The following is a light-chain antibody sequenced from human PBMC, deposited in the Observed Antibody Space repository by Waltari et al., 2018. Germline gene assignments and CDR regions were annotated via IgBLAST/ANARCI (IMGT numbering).Light chain of an antibody. J-gene: IGKJ1*01. V-gene: IGKV1-39*01. CDR3: QQSYSTSWT. CDR2: AAS. CDR1: QSISSY. Sequence: DIQMTQSPSSLSASVGDRVTITCRASQSISSYLNWYQQKPGKAPKPLIHAASSLQSGVXXXXSGXASGTDFTLTIXSLQPEDFATYYCQQSYSTSWTFGRGTKVEIK.